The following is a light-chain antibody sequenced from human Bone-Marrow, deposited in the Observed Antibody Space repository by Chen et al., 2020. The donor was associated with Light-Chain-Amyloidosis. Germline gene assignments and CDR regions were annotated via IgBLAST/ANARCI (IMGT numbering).Light chain of an antibody. J-gene: IGLJ1*01. CDR1: SSDVGGDNH. V-gene: IGLV2-14*01. CDR2: EVT. CDR3: SSYTITNTLV. Sequence: QSALTQPASVSGSPGQSITISCTGTSSDVGGDNHVSWYQPHPDKAPKLMIYEVTTRPSWVPDRFSGSRSDNTASITIAGLQTEDEADYFCSSYTITNTLVFGSGTRVTVL.